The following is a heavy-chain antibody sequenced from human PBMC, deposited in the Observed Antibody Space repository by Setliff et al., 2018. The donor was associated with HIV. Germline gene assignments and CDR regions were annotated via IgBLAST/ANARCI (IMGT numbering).Heavy chain of an antibody. CDR3: ASLGDEYYDSRGYPDAFDI. D-gene: IGHD3-22*01. V-gene: IGHV1-18*01. CDR2: ISAYNGNT. Sequence: ASVKVSCKASGYTFTSYGISWVRQAPGQGLEWMGWISAYNGNTNYAQKLQGRVTMTTDTSTSTAYMELRSLRSDDTAVYYCASLGDEYYDSRGYPDAFDIWGQGTMVTVSS. CDR1: GYTFTSYG. J-gene: IGHJ3*02.